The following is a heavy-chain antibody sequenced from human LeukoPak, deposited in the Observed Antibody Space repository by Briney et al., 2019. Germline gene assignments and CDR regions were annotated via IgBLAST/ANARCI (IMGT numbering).Heavy chain of an antibody. CDR3: ARYAAFYGLRNNWFDP. CDR1: GASISSHY. J-gene: IGHJ5*02. Sequence: SETLSLTCTVSGASISSHYWSWIRQPPGKGLEWIGYIYYSGSTNYNPSLKSRVTISVDTSKNQFSLKLSSVTAADTAVYYCARYAAFYGLRNNWFDPWGQGTLVTVSS. V-gene: IGHV4-59*11. CDR2: IYYSGST. D-gene: IGHD2-2*01.